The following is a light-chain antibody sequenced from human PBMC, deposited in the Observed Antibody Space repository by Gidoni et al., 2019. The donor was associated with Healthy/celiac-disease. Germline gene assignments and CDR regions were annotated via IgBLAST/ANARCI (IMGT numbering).Light chain of an antibody. V-gene: IGKV4-1*01. CDR1: QGVLYSATNKNY. Sequence: DLVMTQSPDSLAVSLGERATINCKSSQGVLYSATNKNYLAWYQQKPGQHPKLCIYLASTRESGVPDRFSGSGSGTDFTLTISSLQAKDVAVYYCQQYYSTPTFGQGTKVEIK. CDR2: LAS. CDR3: QQYYSTPT. J-gene: IGKJ1*01.